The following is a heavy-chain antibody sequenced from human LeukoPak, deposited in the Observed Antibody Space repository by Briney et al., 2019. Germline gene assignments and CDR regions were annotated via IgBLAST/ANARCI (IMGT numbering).Heavy chain of an antibody. CDR1: GGSFSGYY. CDR3: ARDTVYCSSTSCYDYYGMDV. D-gene: IGHD2-2*01. V-gene: IGHV4-34*01. J-gene: IGHJ6*04. CDR2: INHSGST. Sequence: SETLSLTCAVYGGSFSGYYWSWIRQPPGKGLEWIGEINHSGSTNYNPSLKSRVTISVDTSKNQFPLKLSSVTAADTAVYYCARDTVYCSSTSCYDYYGMDVWGKGTTVTVSS.